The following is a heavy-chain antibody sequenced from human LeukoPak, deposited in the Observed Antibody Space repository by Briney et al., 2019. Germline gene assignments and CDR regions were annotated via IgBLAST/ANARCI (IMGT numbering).Heavy chain of an antibody. CDR2: IAEDGSNE. V-gene: IGHV3-30*18. CDR3: EKDRETTSSGTFDY. D-gene: IGHD1-1*01. J-gene: IGHJ4*02. CDR1: GFTFSSYG. Sequence: GGSLRLSCAASGFTFSSYGMHCVRQAPGKGLEWVAFIAEDGSNEKYTDSVKGRFTISRDNSNNTLYLRMNSLRAEDTGVYYCEKDRETTSSGTFDYWGQGTLVTVSS.